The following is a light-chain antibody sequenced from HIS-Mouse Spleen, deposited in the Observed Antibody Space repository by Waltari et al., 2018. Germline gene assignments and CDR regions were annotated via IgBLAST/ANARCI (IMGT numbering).Light chain of an antibody. CDR1: QSISSW. CDR2: KAS. Sequence: DIQMTQSPSTLSASVGDRVTITCRASQSISSWLAWYQQKPGKAPKLLIYKASSLESGVPSRFGGSGSRTEFTLTISSLQPDDFATYYCQQYNSYSRTFGQGTKVEIK. CDR3: QQYNSYSRT. J-gene: IGKJ1*01. V-gene: IGKV1-5*03.